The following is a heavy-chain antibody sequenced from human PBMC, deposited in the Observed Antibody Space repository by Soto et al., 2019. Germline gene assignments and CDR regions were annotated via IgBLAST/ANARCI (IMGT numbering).Heavy chain of an antibody. D-gene: IGHD3-16*01. Sequence: QVQLVQSGAEVKKPGASVKVSCEAYGYTFRNYGITWVRQAPGQGLEWMGWVSAYNRNTNYAQKFQERVTMTTDTSTRPAYMELTSSRCDDTDIYCCVIERQWDSLIYWGQVTLVTVSS. J-gene: IGHJ4*02. CDR3: VIERQWDSLIY. V-gene: IGHV1-18*01. CDR2: VSAYNRNT. CDR1: GYTFRNYG.